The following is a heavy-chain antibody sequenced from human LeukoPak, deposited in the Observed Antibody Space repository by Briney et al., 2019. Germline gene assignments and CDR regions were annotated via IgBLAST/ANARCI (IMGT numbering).Heavy chain of an antibody. Sequence: GASVKVSCKTSGYTFTDYYMHWVRQAPGQGPEWMGITRPSSGRTQYPQKFQGRVTMTWDMSGSTFYMELSSVTSDDTAVYYFAREGPETYKFDFWGQGTLVTVSS. CDR2: TRPSSGRT. CDR3: AREGPETYKFDF. D-gene: IGHD1-1*01. V-gene: IGHV1-46*01. CDR1: GYTFTDYY. J-gene: IGHJ5*01.